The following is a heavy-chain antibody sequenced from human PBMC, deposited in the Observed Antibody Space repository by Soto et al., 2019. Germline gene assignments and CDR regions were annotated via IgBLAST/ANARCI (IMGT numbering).Heavy chain of an antibody. D-gene: IGHD5-12*01. CDR2: INSDGSST. J-gene: IGHJ4*02. Sequence: PGGSLRLSCAASGFTFSSYWMHWVRQAPGKGLVWVSRINSDGSSTSYADSVKGRFTISRDNAKNTLYLQMNSLRAEDTAVYYCARELEIGKYSGYDPLRWSHEFDYWGQGTLVTVSS. CDR1: GFTFSSYW. CDR3: ARELEIGKYSGYDPLRWSHEFDY. V-gene: IGHV3-74*01.